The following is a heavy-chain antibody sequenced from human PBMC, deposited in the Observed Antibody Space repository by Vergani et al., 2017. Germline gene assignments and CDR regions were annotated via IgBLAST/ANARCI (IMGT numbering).Heavy chain of an antibody. CDR2: IITIFGTA. CDR3: ARDIRMSDSSGYYYAALDY. CDR1: GGTFSSYA. V-gene: IGHV1-69*01. D-gene: IGHD3-22*01. Sequence: QVQLVQSGAEVKKPGSSVKVSCKASGGTFSSYAISWVRQAPGQGLEWMGGIITIFGTANYAQKFQGRVTITADESTSTAYMELSSLRSEDTAVYSCARDIRMSDSSGYYYAALDYWGQGTLVTVSS. J-gene: IGHJ4*02.